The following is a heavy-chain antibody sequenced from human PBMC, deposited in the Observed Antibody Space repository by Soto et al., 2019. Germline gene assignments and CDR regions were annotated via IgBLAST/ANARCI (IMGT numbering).Heavy chain of an antibody. CDR1: GFTFSNYA. CDR2: ISGSGGRS. D-gene: IGHD3-16*01. V-gene: IGHV3-23*01. Sequence: EVQLLDSGGGLVQPGGSLRLSCAASGFTFSNYAMTWVRQGPGKGLEWVSGISGSGGRSYYADSVKGRFTISRDNSKSTLYLQMNSLRAEATAVYYCAKASFVWSSETPYYFDYWGKGTMVTVSS. CDR3: AKASFVWSSETPYYFDY. J-gene: IGHJ4*02.